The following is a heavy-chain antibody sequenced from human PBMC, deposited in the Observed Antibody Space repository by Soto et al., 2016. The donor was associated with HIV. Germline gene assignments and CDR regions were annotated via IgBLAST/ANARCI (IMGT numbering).Heavy chain of an antibody. CDR2: IDHTGNT. V-gene: IGHV4-34*02. Sequence: QVQLQQWGAGLLKPSETLSLTCAVYGGSFGGYDWTWIRQTPDKGLQWIGEIDHTGNTNYNPSLKSRLTISVDTSKNXFXLKVNSVTAADTAIYYCARRAELRLIGSFTNDHYSYMDVWGKGTSGHRLL. CDR3: ARRAELRLIGSFTNDHYSYMDV. CDR1: GGSFGGYD. D-gene: IGHD1-1*01. J-gene: IGHJ6*04.